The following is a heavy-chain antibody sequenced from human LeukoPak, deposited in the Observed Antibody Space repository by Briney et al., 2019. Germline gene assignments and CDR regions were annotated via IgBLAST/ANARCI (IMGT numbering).Heavy chain of an antibody. D-gene: IGHD6-13*01. CDR1: GDSVSSNSAA. V-gene: IGHV6-1*01. J-gene: IGHJ5*02. Sequence: SQTLSLTCAISGDSVSSNSAAWNWIRQSPSRGLEWLGSTYYRSKWYNDYAVSVKSRITINPDTSKNQFSLQLNSVTPEDTAVYYCAREPQATRQQLRDWFDPWGQGTLVTVSS. CDR2: TYYRSKWYN. CDR3: AREPQATRQQLRDWFDP.